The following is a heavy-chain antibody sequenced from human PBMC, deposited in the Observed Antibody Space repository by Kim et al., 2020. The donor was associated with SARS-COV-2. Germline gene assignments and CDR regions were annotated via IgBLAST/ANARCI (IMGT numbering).Heavy chain of an antibody. J-gene: IGHJ4*02. CDR2: ISEDGGFT. CDR1: GFAFNHYT. V-gene: IGHV3-43*02. Sequence: GGSLRLSCAASGFAFNHYTMNWVRQTPGKGLEWVSLISEDGGFTYYRVSVKGRFTISRDNSENSLYLQMNSLGPEDTALYYCAKGTRGYNYGGTFDYWGRGSLVSVSS. D-gene: IGHD1-1*01. CDR3: AKGTRGYNYGGTFDY.